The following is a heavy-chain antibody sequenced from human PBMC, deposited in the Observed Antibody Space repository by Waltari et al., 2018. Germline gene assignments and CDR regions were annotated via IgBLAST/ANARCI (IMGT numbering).Heavy chain of an antibody. CDR2: LSYSGTT. J-gene: IGHJ3*01. V-gene: IGHV4-39*01. Sequence: QLQLQESGPGLVKPSETLSLTCSVSADSITSNRHYWGCIRQPPGQGLEWIGTLSYSGTTYISPSLKSRVTLSRDTSRNQLSLELGSVTATDTAMYYCATYIGASVGTAAFDVWGQGTMVNVSS. CDR1: ADSITSNRHY. D-gene: IGHD5-12*01. CDR3: ATYIGASVGTAAFDV.